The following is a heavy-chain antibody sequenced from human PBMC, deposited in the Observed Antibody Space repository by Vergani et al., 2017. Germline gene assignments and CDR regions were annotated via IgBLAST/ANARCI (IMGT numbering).Heavy chain of an antibody. J-gene: IGHJ6*02. Sequence: QLQLQESGPGLVKPSETLSLTCTVSGGSISSSSYYWGWIRQPPGKGLEWIGSIYYSGSTYYNPSLKSRVTISVDTSKNQFSLKLSSVTAADTAVYYCARDVRSPTLWSGSDYGMDVWGQGTTVTVSS. CDR1: GGSISSSSYY. D-gene: IGHD3-3*01. V-gene: IGHV4-39*07. CDR2: IYYSGST. CDR3: ARDVRSPTLWSGSDYGMDV.